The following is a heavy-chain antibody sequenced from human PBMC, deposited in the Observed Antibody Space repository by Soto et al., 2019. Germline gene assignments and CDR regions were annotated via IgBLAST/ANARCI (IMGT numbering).Heavy chain of an antibody. D-gene: IGHD3-3*01. CDR2: INPSGGST. CDR3: AREVYDFWSDAGSYYFDY. J-gene: IGHJ4*02. CDR1: GYTFTSYY. Sequence: QVQLVQSGAEVKKPGASVKVSCKASGYTFTSYYMHWVRQAPGQGLEWMGIINPSGGSTSYAQKLQGRVTMTRETSTSTVYMELSSLRSEDTAVYYCAREVYDFWSDAGSYYFDYWGQGTLVTVSS. V-gene: IGHV1-46*04.